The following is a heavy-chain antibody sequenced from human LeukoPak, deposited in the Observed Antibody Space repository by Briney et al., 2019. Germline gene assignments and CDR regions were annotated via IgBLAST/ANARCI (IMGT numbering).Heavy chain of an antibody. Sequence: GGSLRLSCAASGFTVSSNYMSWVRQAPGKGLEWVSVIYSGGSTYYADSVKGRFTISRDNSKNTLYLQMNSLRAEDTAVYYCARTYYDILTGYLDNNNAFDIWGQGTMVTVSS. J-gene: IGHJ3*02. V-gene: IGHV3-53*01. CDR3: ARTYYDILTGYLDNNNAFDI. CDR1: GFTVSSNY. D-gene: IGHD3-9*01. CDR2: IYSGGST.